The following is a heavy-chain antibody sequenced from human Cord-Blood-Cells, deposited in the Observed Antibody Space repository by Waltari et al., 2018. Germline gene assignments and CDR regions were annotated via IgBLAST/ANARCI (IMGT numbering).Heavy chain of an antibody. V-gene: IGHV4-39*01. J-gene: IGHJ4*02. CDR3: ARLSMVRGVIDY. CDR2: IYYSGGT. Sequence: QLQLQESGPGLVKPSETLSLTCTVSGGSISSSSYYWGWIRQPPGKGLEWIGSIYYSGGTSYNPTLTSRVTISVDTSKNQFSLKLRSVTAADTAVYYCARLSMVRGVIDYWGQGTLVTVSS. D-gene: IGHD3-10*01. CDR1: GGSISSSSYY.